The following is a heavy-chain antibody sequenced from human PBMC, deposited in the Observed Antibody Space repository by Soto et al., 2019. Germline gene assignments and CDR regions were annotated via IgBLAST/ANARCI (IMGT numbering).Heavy chain of an antibody. CDR3: ARLYCSSTSCYYYYGMDV. CDR1: GGSFSGYY. CDR2: INLSGST. V-gene: IGHV4-34*01. D-gene: IGHD2-2*01. J-gene: IGHJ6*02. Sequence: SETLSLTCAVYGGSFSGYYWSWIRQPPGKGLEWIGEINLSGSTNYNPSLKSRVTISVDTSKNQFSLKLSSVTAADTAVYYCARLYCSSTSCYYYYGMDVWGQGTTVTVSS.